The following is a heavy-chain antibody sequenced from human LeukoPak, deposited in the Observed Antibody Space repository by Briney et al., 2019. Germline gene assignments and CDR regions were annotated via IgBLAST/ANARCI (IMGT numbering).Heavy chain of an antibody. Sequence: SETLALTCTVSGGSISSYYWSWIRQPPGKGLEWIGYIYYSGSTNYNPSLKSRVTISVDTSKNQFSLKLSSVTAADTAVYYCARLPLYCSSTSCAVDYWGQGTLVTVSS. D-gene: IGHD2-2*01. CDR2: IYYSGST. V-gene: IGHV4-59*01. J-gene: IGHJ4*02. CDR1: GGSISSYY. CDR3: ARLPLYCSSTSCAVDY.